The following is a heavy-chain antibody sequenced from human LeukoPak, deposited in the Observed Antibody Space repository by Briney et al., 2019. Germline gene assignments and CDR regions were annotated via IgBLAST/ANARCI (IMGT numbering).Heavy chain of an antibody. CDR3: ASDKESGGSCCYNWFDP. CDR2: ISAYNGNT. V-gene: IGHV1-18*01. CDR1: GYTFTNYG. J-gene: IGHJ5*02. Sequence: ASVKVSCKTSGYTFTNYGIIWVRQAPGQGLEWMGWISAYNGNTNYAQKLQGRVTMTTDTSTSTAYMELRSLRSDDTAVYYCASDKESGGSCCYNWFDPWGRGTLGTVSS. D-gene: IGHD2-15*01.